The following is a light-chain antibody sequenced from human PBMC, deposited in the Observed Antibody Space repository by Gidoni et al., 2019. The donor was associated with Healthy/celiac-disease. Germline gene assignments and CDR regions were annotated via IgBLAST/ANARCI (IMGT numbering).Light chain of an antibody. Sequence: ELVMTQSPATLSVSPGERATLSCRASQSVSSNLTWYQQKPGQAPRLLIYGASTRATSIPARFSGSGSGTEFTLTISSLQSEDFAVYYCQQYNNWPPYTFGQXTKLEIK. CDR1: QSVSSN. V-gene: IGKV3-15*01. CDR3: QQYNNWPPYT. CDR2: GAS. J-gene: IGKJ2*01.